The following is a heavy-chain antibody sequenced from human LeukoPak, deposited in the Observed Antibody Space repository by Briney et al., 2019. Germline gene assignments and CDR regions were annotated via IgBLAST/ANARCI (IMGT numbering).Heavy chain of an antibody. CDR1: GYTFTSYY. CDR2: TNPSGGST. V-gene: IGHV1-46*01. Sequence: ASVKVSCKASGYTFTSYYMHWVRQAPGQGLEWMGITNPSGGSTSYAQKFQGRVTMTRDTSTSTVYMELSSLRSEDTAVYYCVSSPLRFPFDPWGQGTLVTVSS. D-gene: IGHD3-3*01. J-gene: IGHJ5*02. CDR3: VSSPLRFPFDP.